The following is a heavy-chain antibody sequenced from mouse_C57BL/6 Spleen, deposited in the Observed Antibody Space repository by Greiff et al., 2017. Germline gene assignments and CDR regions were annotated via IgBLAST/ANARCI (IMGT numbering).Heavy chain of an antibody. CDR3: ARDGDDYDYAMDY. J-gene: IGHJ4*01. CDR1: GFTFTSYW. Sequence: QVQLQQPGAELVTPGASVKMSCKASGFTFTSYWINWVKQRPGQGLEWIGDIYPGSGSTNYNEKFKSKATLTVDTSSSTAYMQLSSLTSEDTAVYYCARDGDDYDYAMDYWGQGTSVTVSS. V-gene: IGHV1-55*01. CDR2: IYPGSGST. D-gene: IGHD2-4*01.